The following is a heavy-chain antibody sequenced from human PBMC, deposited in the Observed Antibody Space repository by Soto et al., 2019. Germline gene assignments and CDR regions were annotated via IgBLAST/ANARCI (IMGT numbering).Heavy chain of an antibody. CDR1: GFTFSSYG. V-gene: IGHV3-33*01. Sequence: QVQLVESGGGVVQPGRSLRLSCAASGFTFSSYGMNWVRQAPGKGLEWVAVIWYDGSNKYYADSVKGRFTISRDNSKNTLYLQMNSLRAEDTAVYYCARDKTQYSSGWFYWGQGTLVTVSS. D-gene: IGHD6-19*01. CDR2: IWYDGSNK. J-gene: IGHJ4*02. CDR3: ARDKTQYSSGWFY.